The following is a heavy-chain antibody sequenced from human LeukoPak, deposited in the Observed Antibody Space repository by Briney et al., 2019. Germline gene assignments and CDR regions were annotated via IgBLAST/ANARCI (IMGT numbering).Heavy chain of an antibody. Sequence: GGSLRLSCAASAFTLSTYGMSWVRQGPGKGLEWVSAISSSGHITYYADSVKGRFTISRDNSKNTLYLQMNSLRAEDTALYYCAKDLFSSGSYYDAEALCFASWGQGAQVTVSS. D-gene: IGHD1-26*01. V-gene: IGHV3-23*01. J-gene: IGHJ4*02. CDR1: AFTLSTYG. CDR2: ISSSGHIT. CDR3: AKDLFSSGSYYDAEALCFAS.